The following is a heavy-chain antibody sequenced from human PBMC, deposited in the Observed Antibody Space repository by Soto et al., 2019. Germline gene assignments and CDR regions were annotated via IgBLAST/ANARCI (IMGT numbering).Heavy chain of an antibody. Sequence: EVQLVESGGGLVKPGGSLRLSCAASGFTFSSYSMNWVRQAPGKGLEWVSSISSSSSYIYYADSVKGRFTISRDNAKNSLYLQTNSLGAEHTAVYYCARVIRTKFDAFDIWGQGTMVTVSS. CDR2: ISSSSSYI. CDR3: ARVIRTKFDAFDI. CDR1: GFTFSSYS. J-gene: IGHJ3*02. V-gene: IGHV3-21*01.